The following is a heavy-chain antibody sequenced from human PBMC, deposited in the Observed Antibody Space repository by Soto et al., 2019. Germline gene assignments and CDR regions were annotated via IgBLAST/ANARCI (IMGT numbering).Heavy chain of an antibody. Sequence: ASVKVSCKASGYTFTSYYMHWVRQAPGQGLEWMGIINPSGGSTSYAQKFQGRVTMTRDTSTSTVYMELSSLRSEDTAVYYCARGVSIAAFYYYYYGMDVWGQGTTVTSP. J-gene: IGHJ6*02. V-gene: IGHV1-46*01. CDR1: GYTFTSYY. CDR2: INPSGGST. D-gene: IGHD6-6*01. CDR3: ARGVSIAAFYYYYYGMDV.